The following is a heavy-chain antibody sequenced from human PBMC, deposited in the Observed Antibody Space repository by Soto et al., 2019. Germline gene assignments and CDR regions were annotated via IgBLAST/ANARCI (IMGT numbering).Heavy chain of an antibody. CDR3: ARGYDILTGYYNPPGGYYYFMDV. J-gene: IGHJ6*03. D-gene: IGHD3-9*01. CDR2: INPNSGGT. Sequence: ASVKVSCKASGYTFTGYYMHWVRPAPGQGLEWMGWINPNSGGTNYAQKFQGWVTMTRDTSISTAYMELSRLRSDDTAVYYCARGYDILTGYYNPPGGYYYFMDVWGKGTTVTVSS. V-gene: IGHV1-2*04. CDR1: GYTFTGYY.